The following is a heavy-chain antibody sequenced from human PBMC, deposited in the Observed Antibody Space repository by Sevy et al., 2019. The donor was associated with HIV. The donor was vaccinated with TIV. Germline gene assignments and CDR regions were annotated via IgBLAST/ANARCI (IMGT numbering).Heavy chain of an antibody. J-gene: IGHJ4*02. CDR2: IRTYNGER. D-gene: IGHD3-22*01. Sequence: ASVKVSCKSSGYTFINYPLSWVRQAPGQGLEWMGCIRTYNGERKYAQKFQGRATMSTDTSTSTAYMELRCLRSDDTAVYYCARDSDGSGHYYLHYCDSWGQGTLVTVSS. V-gene: IGHV1-18*01. CDR3: ARDSDGSGHYYLHYCDS. CDR1: GYTFINYP.